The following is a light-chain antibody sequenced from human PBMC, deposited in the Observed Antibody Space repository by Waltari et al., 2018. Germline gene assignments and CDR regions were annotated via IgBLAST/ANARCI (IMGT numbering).Light chain of an antibody. V-gene: IGKV3-20*01. CDR2: GVS. CDR1: QSVSSSY. Sequence: DIVLTHSPGTLSLSPGERATLPCRASQSVSSSYSAWYQQKPGQAPRLLIYGVSSRATGIPDRFSGSGSGTDFTLTISRLEPEDFAVYYCQQYGSSRTFGQGTKLEIK. J-gene: IGKJ2*01. CDR3: QQYGSSRT.